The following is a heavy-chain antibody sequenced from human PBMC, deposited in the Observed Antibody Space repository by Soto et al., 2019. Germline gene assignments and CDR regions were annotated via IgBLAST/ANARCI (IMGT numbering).Heavy chain of an antibody. D-gene: IGHD4-17*01. J-gene: IGHJ4*02. CDR2: ISYDATNK. CDR3: AREEYGAHYFDY. Sequence: QVQLVESGAGVVQPGRSLRLSCAASGFIFRNYAMHWVRQSPGKGLEWVAVISYDATNKYYADSVKGRFTISRDNSKNTLYLQMNSLRTEDTAVYYCAREEYGAHYFDYWGQGTLVIVSS. V-gene: IGHV3-30-3*01. CDR1: GFIFRNYA.